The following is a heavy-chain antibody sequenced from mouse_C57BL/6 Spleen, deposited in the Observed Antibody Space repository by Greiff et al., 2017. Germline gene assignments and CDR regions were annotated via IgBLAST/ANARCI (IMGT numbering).Heavy chain of an antibody. J-gene: IGHJ2*01. CDR1: GFNIKDDY. D-gene: IGHD1-1*01. CDR2: IDPENGDT. Sequence: VQLQQSGAELVRPGASVTLSCTASGFNIKDDYMHWVKPRPEQGLEWIGWIDPENGDTEYASKFQGKATITADTSSNTAYLQLSSLTSEDTAVYYCTGVTTVDYYFDYWGQGTTLTVSS. CDR3: TGVTTVDYYFDY. V-gene: IGHV14-4*01.